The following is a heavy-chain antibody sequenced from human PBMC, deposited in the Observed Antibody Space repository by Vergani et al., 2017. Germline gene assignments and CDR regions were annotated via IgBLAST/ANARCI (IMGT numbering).Heavy chain of an antibody. Sequence: QVQLVQSGAEVKKPGASVKVSCKASGYTFTSYGISWVRQAPGQGLEGMGWISAYNGNTNYAQKLQGRVTMTTDTSTSTAYMELRSLRSDATAVYYWAREEGIKVVQPYYYYYGMDVWGQGTTVTVSS. J-gene: IGHJ6*02. CDR2: ISAYNGNT. CDR3: AREEGIKVVQPYYYYYGMDV. D-gene: IGHD1-1*01. V-gene: IGHV1-18*01. CDR1: GYTFTSYG.